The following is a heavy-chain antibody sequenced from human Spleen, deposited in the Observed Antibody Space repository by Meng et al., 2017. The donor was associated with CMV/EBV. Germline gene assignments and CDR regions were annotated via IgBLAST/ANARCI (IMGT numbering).Heavy chain of an antibody. J-gene: IGHJ4*02. CDR1: GYTVSELS. CDR2: FDPEDAER. Sequence: ASVKVSCKASGYTVSELSRHWVRQAPGKGLEWMGSFDPEDAERIYAQKFRGRVTMTEDSSTDTAYMELSSLRSEDTAVYYCATRRGYSYGYDYWGQGTLVTVSS. CDR3: ATRRGYSYGYDY. V-gene: IGHV1-24*01. D-gene: IGHD5-18*01.